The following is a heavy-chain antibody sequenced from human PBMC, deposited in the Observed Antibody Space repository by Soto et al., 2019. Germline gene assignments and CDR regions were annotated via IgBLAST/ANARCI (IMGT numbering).Heavy chain of an antibody. CDR3: AKDSRYCSSTSCPDPFDY. V-gene: IGHV4-30-2*01. CDR1: GDSISRGAYT. CDR2: IYHFGTT. J-gene: IGHJ4*02. D-gene: IGHD2-2*01. Sequence: TLSLTCAVSGDSISRGAYTWSWIRQPPGKGLEWIGYIYHFGTTYYNPSLKSRATITVDRSKNQFSLRLSSVTAADTAVYYCAKDSRYCSSTSCPDPFDYWGQGTLVTVSS.